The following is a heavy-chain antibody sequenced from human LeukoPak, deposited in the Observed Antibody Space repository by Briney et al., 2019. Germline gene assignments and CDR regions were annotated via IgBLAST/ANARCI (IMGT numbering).Heavy chain of an antibody. CDR3: ARHCSGGSCYPGYYYYGMDV. V-gene: IGHV4-59*08. J-gene: IGHJ6*02. Sequence: SETLSLACTVSGGSISSYYWSWIRQPPGKGLEWIGYIYYSGSTNYNPSLKSRVTISVDTSKNQFSLKLSSVTAADTAVYYCARHCSGGSCYPGYYYYGMDVWGQGTTVTVSS. CDR2: IYYSGST. CDR1: GGSISSYY. D-gene: IGHD2-15*01.